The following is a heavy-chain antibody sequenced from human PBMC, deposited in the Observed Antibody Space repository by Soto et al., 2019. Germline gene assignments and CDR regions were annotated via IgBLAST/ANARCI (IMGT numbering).Heavy chain of an antibody. CDR2: IYSSGRT. D-gene: IGHD2-15*01. CDR1: GGSITSYY. J-gene: IGHJ4*02. CDR3: AATPRY. V-gene: IGHV4-59*01. Sequence: QVQLQESGPGLVKPSETLSLTCTVSGGSITSYYWNWIRQPPGKGLEWIGYIYSSGRTNYNPSLTGRVTMSLDTSKNQVSLNVPSVTAADTAVYYCAATPRYWGQGRLVTVSS.